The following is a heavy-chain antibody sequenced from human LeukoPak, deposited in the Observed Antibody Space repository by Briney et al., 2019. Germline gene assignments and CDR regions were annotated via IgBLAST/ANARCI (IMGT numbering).Heavy chain of an antibody. Sequence: SETLSLTCTVSGYSISSGYYWGWIRQPPGKGLEWIGSIYHSGSTYYNPSLKSRVTISVDTSKNQFSLKLSSVTAADTAVYYCARDGGRYDWTSYYYYYMDVWGKGTTVTVSS. CDR1: GYSISSGYY. J-gene: IGHJ6*03. CDR2: IYHSGST. CDR3: ARDGGRYDWTSYYYYYMDV. V-gene: IGHV4-38-2*02. D-gene: IGHD3-3*01.